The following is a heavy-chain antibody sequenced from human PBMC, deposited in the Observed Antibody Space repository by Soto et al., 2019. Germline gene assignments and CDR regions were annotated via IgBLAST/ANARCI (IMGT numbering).Heavy chain of an antibody. Sequence: ASVKVSCKTSGYTFGNNGINWVRQATGQGLEWMGWMNPNNGNTGYAQKFQGRLTLTRDTSISTAYMELSSLTSDDTAVYYCSTAGDTGAWTSHWGRGTLVTVSS. CDR2: MNPNNGNT. J-gene: IGHJ4*02. D-gene: IGHD7-27*01. V-gene: IGHV1-8*01. CDR3: STAGDTGAWTSH. CDR1: GYTFGNNG.